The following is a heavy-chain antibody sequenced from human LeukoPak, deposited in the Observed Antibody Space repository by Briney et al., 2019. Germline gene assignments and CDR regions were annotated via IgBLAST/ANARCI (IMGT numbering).Heavy chain of an antibody. J-gene: IGHJ6*03. CDR1: GLTFSGSA. CDR2: IRSKANSYAT. V-gene: IGHV3-73*01. Sequence: GSLRLSCAASGLTFSGSAMHWVRQASGKGLEWVGRIRSKANSYATAYAASVKGRFTISRDDSKNTAYLQMNSLKTEDTAVYYCTRLGGAPSDYYYYYYMDVWGKGTTVTVSS. D-gene: IGHD1-26*01. CDR3: TRLGGAPSDYYYYYYMDV.